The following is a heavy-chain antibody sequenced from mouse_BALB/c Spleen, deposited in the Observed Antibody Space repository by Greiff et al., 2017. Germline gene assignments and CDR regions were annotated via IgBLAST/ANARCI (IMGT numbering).Heavy chain of an antibody. CDR2: INPSTGYT. J-gene: IGHJ4*01. V-gene: IGHV1-7*01. CDR3: ARTYYRYEEAMDY. CDR1: GYTFTSYW. Sequence: QVQLKQSGAELAKPGASVKMSCKASGYTFTSYWMHWVKQRPGQGLEWIGYINPSTGYTEYNQKFKDKATLTADKSSSTAYMQLSSLTSEDSAVYYCARTYYRYEEAMDYWGQGTSVTVSS. D-gene: IGHD2-14*01.